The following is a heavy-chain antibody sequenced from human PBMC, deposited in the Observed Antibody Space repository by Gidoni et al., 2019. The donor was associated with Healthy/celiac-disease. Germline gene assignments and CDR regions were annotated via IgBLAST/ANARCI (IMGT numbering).Heavy chain of an antibody. CDR1: GFTFRSYG. CDR2: ISYDGSNK. Sequence: QVQLVESGGGVVQPGRSLRLSCAASGFTFRSYGMHWVRQAPGKGLEWVAVISYDGSNKYYADSVKGRFTISRDNSKNTLYLQMNSLRAEDTAVYYCAKSEDYGDYYGAFDIWGQGTMVTVSS. J-gene: IGHJ3*02. D-gene: IGHD4-17*01. V-gene: IGHV3-30*18. CDR3: AKSEDYGDYYGAFDI.